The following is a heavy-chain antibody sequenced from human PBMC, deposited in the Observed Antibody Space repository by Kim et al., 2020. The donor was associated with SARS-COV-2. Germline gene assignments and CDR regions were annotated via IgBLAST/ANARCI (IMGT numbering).Heavy chain of an antibody. J-gene: IGHJ4*02. Sequence: GGSLRLSCAASGFTFSSFTMHWVRQAPGKGLEWVAVISYDGSNKYYVDSVKGRFTISRDNSKNTLYLQMNSLRAEDTAVYYCARAPWATGEPRSAAAIYWGQGTLVTVSS. CDR3: ARAPWATGEPRSAAAIY. V-gene: IGHV3-30*04. D-gene: IGHD6-13*01. CDR1: GFTFSSFT. CDR2: ISYDGSNK.